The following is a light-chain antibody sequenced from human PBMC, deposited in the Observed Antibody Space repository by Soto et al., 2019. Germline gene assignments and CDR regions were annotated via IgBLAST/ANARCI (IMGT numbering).Light chain of an antibody. V-gene: IGKV3-20*01. J-gene: IGKJ1*01. CDR3: QQYGSSPIT. CDR1: KSVTSSS. CDR2: DAS. Sequence: EIVLTQSPGTLSLSPGERATLSCSASKSVTSSSLAWYQQKPGQAPRLLIYDASSRATGIPDRFSGIGSGTDFTHPISRLEPEDFAVYYCQQYGSSPITFGQGTKVEIK.